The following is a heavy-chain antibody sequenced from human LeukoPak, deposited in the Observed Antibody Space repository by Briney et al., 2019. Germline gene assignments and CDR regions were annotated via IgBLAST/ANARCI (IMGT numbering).Heavy chain of an antibody. V-gene: IGHV3-30*03. J-gene: IGHJ4*02. CDR2: ISYDGSNK. CDR3: ASIVRTYYYDSSGFLNPLDY. CDR1: GFTFSSYG. Sequence: GGSLRLSCAASGFTFSSYGMHWVRQAPGKGLEWVAVISYDGSNKYYADSVKGRSAISRDNSKNTLYLQMNSLRAEDTAVYYCASIVRTYYYDSSGFLNPLDYWGQGTLVTVSS. D-gene: IGHD3-22*01.